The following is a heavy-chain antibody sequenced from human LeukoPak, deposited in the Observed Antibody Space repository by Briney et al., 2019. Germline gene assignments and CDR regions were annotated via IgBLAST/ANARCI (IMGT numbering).Heavy chain of an antibody. Sequence: ASVKVSCKASGYTFTSYGISWVRQAPGQGLEWMGWISAYNGNTNYAQKLQGRVTVTTDTSTSTAYMELRSLRSDDTAVYYCVLVTSSSWSGAFDYWGQGTLVTVSS. CDR3: VLVTSSSWSGAFDY. CDR2: ISAYNGNT. CDR1: GYTFTSYG. J-gene: IGHJ4*02. V-gene: IGHV1-18*01. D-gene: IGHD6-13*01.